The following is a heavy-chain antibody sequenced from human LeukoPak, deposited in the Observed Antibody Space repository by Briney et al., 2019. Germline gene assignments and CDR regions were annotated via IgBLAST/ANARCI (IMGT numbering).Heavy chain of an antibody. CDR3: ASRGALDQHIDA. J-gene: IGHJ5*02. D-gene: IGHD2-15*01. V-gene: IGHV4-39*07. CDR2: IYYSGST. CDR1: GGSISSSSYY. Sequence: SETLSLTCTVSGGSISSSSYYWGWIRQPPGKGLEWIGSIYYSGSTYYNPSLKSRVTISVDTSKNQFSLKLSSVTAADTAVYYCASRGALDQHIDAWGQGTLVTVSS.